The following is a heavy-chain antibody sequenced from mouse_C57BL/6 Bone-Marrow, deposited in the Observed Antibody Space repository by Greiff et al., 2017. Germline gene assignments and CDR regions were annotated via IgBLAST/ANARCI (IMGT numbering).Heavy chain of an antibody. CDR3: AREGIAEGYFDV. J-gene: IGHJ1*03. CDR2: IDPSDSYT. Sequence: QVQLQQPGAELVKPGASVKLSCKASGYTFTSYWMQWVKQRPGQGLEWIGEIDPSDSYTNYNQTFKGKATLTVDTSSSTAYMQLSSLTSEDSAVYYCAREGIAEGYFDVWGTGTTVTVAS. CDR1: GYTFTSYW. D-gene: IGHD5-2*01. V-gene: IGHV1-50*01.